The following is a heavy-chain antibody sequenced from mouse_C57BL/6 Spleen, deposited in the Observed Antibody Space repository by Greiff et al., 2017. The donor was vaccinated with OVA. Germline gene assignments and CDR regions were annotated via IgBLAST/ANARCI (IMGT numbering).Heavy chain of an antibody. CDR1: GYTFTDYE. D-gene: IGHD1-1*01. CDR3: TFITTVVEN. J-gene: IGHJ2*01. Sequence: VQLQESGAELVRPGASVTLSCKASGYTFTDYEMHWVKQTPVHGLEWIGAIDPETGGTAYNQKFKGKAILTADKSSSTAYMELRSLTSEDSAVYYCTFITTVVENWGQGTTLTVSS. CDR2: IDPETGGT. V-gene: IGHV1-15*01.